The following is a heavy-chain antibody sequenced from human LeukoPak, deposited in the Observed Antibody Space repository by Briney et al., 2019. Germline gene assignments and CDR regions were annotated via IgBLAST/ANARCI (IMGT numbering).Heavy chain of an antibody. Sequence: PSETLSLTCTVSGGSISSGGYYWSWIRQHPGKGLEWIGYIYYSGSTYYNPSLKSRVTISIDMSKNQFSLKLSPVTATDTAVYYCARDKRPGSDNDAFDIWGQGTMVTVSS. CDR1: GGSISSGGYY. CDR3: ARDKRPGSDNDAFDI. V-gene: IGHV4-31*03. J-gene: IGHJ3*02. CDR2: IYYSGST. D-gene: IGHD2-15*01.